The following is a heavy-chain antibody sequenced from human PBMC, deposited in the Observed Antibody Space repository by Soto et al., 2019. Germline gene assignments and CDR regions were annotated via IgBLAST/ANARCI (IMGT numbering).Heavy chain of an antibody. J-gene: IGHJ3*01. D-gene: IGHD3-10*01. V-gene: IGHV3-30*04. CDR1: GFTFSSFA. CDR3: AREGRGLRGAFDV. Sequence: QEILVESGGGVVQSGTSLRLSCAASGFTFSSFAMHWVRQAPGKGLEWVSVISFNGLSQFYADSVRGRVTVSRDNSKNTLYLQLDSLRPDDTAVYSCAREGRGLRGAFDVWGQGTEVSVS. CDR2: ISFNGLSQ.